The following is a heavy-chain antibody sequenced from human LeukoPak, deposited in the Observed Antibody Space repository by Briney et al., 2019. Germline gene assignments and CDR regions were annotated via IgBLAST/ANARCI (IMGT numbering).Heavy chain of an antibody. V-gene: IGHV4-59*12. CDR2: IYYSGST. J-gene: IGHJ4*02. CDR3: ASAHXMXXGFDY. Sequence: PSETLSLTCTVSGGSISSYYWSWIRQPSGKGLEWIGYIYYSGSTNYNPSLKSRVTISVDASKNQFSLKLSSVTAADTALYYCASAHXMXXGFDYWGQXTLVTVSS. CDR1: GGSISSYY.